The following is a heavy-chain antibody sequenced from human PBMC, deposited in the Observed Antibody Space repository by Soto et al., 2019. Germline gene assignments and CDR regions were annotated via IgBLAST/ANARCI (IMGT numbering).Heavy chain of an antibody. V-gene: IGHV4-4*07. CDR2: IYPSGST. CDR1: GGSINSYY. Sequence: QVQLQESGPGLVKPSETLSLTCTVSGGSINSYYWSWIRQPAGKGLEWIGRIYPSGSTNYNPSLKSRVTMSVDTSKNHFSLKLSSVTAADTAVYYCARGRIAVAGSLEGGAFDIWGQGTMVTVSS. CDR3: ARGRIAVAGSLEGGAFDI. J-gene: IGHJ3*02. D-gene: IGHD6-19*01.